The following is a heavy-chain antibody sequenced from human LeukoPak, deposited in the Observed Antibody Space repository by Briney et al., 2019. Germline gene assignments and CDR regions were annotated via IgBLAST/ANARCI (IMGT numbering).Heavy chain of an antibody. CDR3: ARALRGLLWFGESNDNFDY. V-gene: IGHV3-7*01. Sequence: GGSLRLSCVASGFTFSSYWMTWVRQAPGKGLEWVANIKQDGSEKYYVDSVKGRFTISRDNAKNSLHLQMNSLRAEDTAVYYCARALRGLLWFGESNDNFDYWGQGTLVTVSS. D-gene: IGHD3-10*01. CDR2: IKQDGSEK. CDR1: GFTFSSYW. J-gene: IGHJ4*02.